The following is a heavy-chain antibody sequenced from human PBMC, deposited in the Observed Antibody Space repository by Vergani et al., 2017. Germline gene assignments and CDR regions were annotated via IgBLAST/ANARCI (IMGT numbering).Heavy chain of an antibody. CDR1: GGSISSYY. CDR3: ASLNYYDSSGYEAFDI. J-gene: IGHJ3*02. V-gene: IGHV4-59*01. Sequence: QVQLQESGPGLVKPSETLSLTCTVSGGSISSYYWSWIRQPPGKGLEWIGYIYYSGSTNYNPSLKSRVTISVDTSKNQFSLKLSSVTAADTAVYYWASLNYYDSSGYEAFDIWGQGTMVTVSS. CDR2: IYYSGST. D-gene: IGHD3-22*01.